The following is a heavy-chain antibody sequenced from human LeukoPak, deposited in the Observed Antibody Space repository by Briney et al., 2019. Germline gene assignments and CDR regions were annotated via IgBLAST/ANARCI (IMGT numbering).Heavy chain of an antibody. CDR2: ISYDGSNK. Sequence: GRSLRLSCAASGFTVSSYAMHWVRQTPGKGLEWVAVISYDGSNKYYADSVKGRFTISRDNSKNTLYLQMNSLRAEDTAVYYCAREVYNWFDPWGQGTLVTVSS. CDR1: GFTVSSYA. V-gene: IGHV3-30*04. CDR3: AREVYNWFDP. J-gene: IGHJ5*02.